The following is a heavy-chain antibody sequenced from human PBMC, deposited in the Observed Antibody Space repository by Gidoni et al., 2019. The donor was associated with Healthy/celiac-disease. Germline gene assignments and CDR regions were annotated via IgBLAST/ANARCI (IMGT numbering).Heavy chain of an antibody. D-gene: IGHD6-6*01. CDR1: GGSFSGYY. V-gene: IGHV4-34*01. CDR2: INHSGST. Sequence: QVQLQQWGAGLLKPSETLSLTSAVYGGSFSGYYWSWIRQPPGKGLEWIGEINHSGSTNYNPSLKSRVTISVDTSKNQFSLKLSSVTAADTAVYYCARARATAARRGYFDYWGQGTLVTVSS. J-gene: IGHJ4*02. CDR3: ARARATAARRGYFDY.